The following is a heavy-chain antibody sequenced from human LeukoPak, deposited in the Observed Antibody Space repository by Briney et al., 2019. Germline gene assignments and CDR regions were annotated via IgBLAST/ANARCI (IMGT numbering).Heavy chain of an antibody. CDR2: ISAYNGNT. J-gene: IGHJ5*02. Sequence: ASVKVSFKVSGYTFTSYGISWVRQAPGQGLEWMGWISAYNGNTNYAQKLQGRVTMTTDTSTSTAYMELRSLRSDDTAVYYCARATARGSNWLDPWGQGTLVTVSS. V-gene: IGHV1-18*01. CDR1: GYTFTSYG. D-gene: IGHD3-10*01. CDR3: ARATARGSNWLDP.